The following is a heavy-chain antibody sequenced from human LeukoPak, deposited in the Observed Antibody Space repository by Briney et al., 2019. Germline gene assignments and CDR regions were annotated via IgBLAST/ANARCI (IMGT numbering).Heavy chain of an antibody. CDR3: ARGLYYYDSHDTFNI. V-gene: IGHV3-48*01. CDR1: GFTFNTYN. Sequence: PGGSLRLSCAASGFTFNTYNVNWVRQAPGKGLEWVSSISSSSISIFYADSVKGRFTISRDNAKNSLYLQMNSLRGDDTAMYYCARGLYYYDSHDTFNIWGQGTMVTAS. D-gene: IGHD3-22*01. CDR2: ISSSSISI. J-gene: IGHJ3*02.